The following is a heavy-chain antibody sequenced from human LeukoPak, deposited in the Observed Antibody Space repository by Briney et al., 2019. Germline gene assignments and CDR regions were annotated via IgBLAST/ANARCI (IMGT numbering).Heavy chain of an antibody. J-gene: IGHJ4*02. CDR2: IYYSGST. D-gene: IGHD2-15*01. CDR1: GGSISSGGYY. V-gene: IGHV4-31*03. Sequence: SETLSLTCTVPGGSISSGGYYWSWIRQHPGKGLEWIGYIYYSGSTYYNPSLKSRVTISVDTSKNQFSLKLSSVTAADTAVYYCARVDSGGSSPPFDYWGQGTLVTVSS. CDR3: ARVDSGGSSPPFDY.